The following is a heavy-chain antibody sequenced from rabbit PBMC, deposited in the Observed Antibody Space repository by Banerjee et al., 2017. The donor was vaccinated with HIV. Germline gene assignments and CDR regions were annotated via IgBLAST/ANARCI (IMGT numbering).Heavy chain of an antibody. CDR1: GFDFSNYG. Sequence: QEHLVESGGGLVQPGGSLKVSCKASGFDFSNYGVSWVRQAPGKGLEWIGYIDPVFGSIHYASWVNGRFTISRTSSTTVTLQMTSLTAADTATYFCARDMTVGDGYVSFNLWGPGTLVTVS. D-gene: IGHD6-1*01. CDR2: IDPVFGSI. CDR3: ARDMTVGDGYVSFNL. V-gene: IGHV1S39*01. J-gene: IGHJ4*01.